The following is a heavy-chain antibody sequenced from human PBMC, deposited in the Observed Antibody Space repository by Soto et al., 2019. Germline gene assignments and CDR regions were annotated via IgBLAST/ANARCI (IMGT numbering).Heavy chain of an antibody. J-gene: IGHJ3*02. Sequence: PSDTLSLTCTVSSGSISIYYWSWIRQPPGKGLEWIGYIHHSGSTNYNPSLKSRVAISVDTSKNQFSLKLSSVTTADTAVYYCARGTGRIYSAFDIWGQGTMVTVSS. V-gene: IGHV4-59*01. CDR3: ARGTGRIYSAFDI. CDR2: IHHSGST. CDR1: SGSISIYY. D-gene: IGHD3-9*01.